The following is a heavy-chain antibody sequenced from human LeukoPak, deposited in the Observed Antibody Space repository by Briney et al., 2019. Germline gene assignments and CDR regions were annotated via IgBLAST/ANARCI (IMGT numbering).Heavy chain of an antibody. CDR3: ARANATVLTGYFEALITFNY. V-gene: IGHV3-30*04. J-gene: IGHJ4*02. D-gene: IGHD3-9*01. CDR1: GFTFSSYA. CDR2: ISYDGSNK. Sequence: TGGSLRLSCAASGFTFSSYAMHWVRQAPGKGLEWVAVISYDGSNKYYADSVKGRFTISRDNSKNTLYLQMNSLRAEDTAVYYCARANATVLTGYFEALITFNYWGQGTLVTVSS.